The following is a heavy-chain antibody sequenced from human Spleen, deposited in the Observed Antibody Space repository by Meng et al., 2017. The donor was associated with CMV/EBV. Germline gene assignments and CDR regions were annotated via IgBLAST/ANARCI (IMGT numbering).Heavy chain of an antibody. Sequence: GGSLRLSCAASGFTFSSYAMHWVRQAPGKGLEWVAVISYDGSNKYYADSVKGRFTISRDNAKNSLYLQMNSLRAEDTAVYYCARDWQPVVDSTLYYYYYGMDVWGQGTTVTVSS. D-gene: IGHD2-15*01. V-gene: IGHV3-30-3*01. CDR2: ISYDGSNK. J-gene: IGHJ6*02. CDR1: GFTFSSYA. CDR3: ARDWQPVVDSTLYYYYYGMDV.